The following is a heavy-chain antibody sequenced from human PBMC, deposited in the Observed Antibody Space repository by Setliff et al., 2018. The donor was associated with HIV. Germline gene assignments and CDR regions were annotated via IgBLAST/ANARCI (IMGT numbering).Heavy chain of an antibody. CDR2: INHSGRT. CDR3: ARSGRWNGLNFDY. J-gene: IGHJ4*02. CDR1: GGSFSGYY. V-gene: IGHV4-34*01. Sequence: PSETLSLTCAVYGGSFSGYYWSWIRQPPGKGLEWIGEINHSGRTYYNPSLKSRVTISVDTSKNQLSLKLRSVTAADTAVYYCARSGRWNGLNFDYWGQGTLVTVSS. D-gene: IGHD1-1*01.